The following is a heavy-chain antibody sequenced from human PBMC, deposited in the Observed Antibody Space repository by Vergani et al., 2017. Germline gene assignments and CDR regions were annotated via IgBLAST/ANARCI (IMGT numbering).Heavy chain of an antibody. J-gene: IGHJ5*02. Sequence: EVQLEESGGGLVLPGRSLRLSCVASVFTSSGYAMHCVRHAPGKGLEWVSGISWNSNSIRYADSVKGRFTISRDNAKNSLYLQMNSLRAEDTALYYCAKDLGTSSGGGWFDPWGQGTLVTVSS. D-gene: IGHD6-6*01. V-gene: IGHV3-9*02. CDR2: ISWNSNSI. CDR3: AKDLGTSSGGGWFDP. CDR1: VFTSSGYA.